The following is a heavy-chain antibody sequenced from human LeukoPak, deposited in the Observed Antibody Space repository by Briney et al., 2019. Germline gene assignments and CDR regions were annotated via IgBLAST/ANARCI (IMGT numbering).Heavy chain of an antibody. J-gene: IGHJ6*02. V-gene: IGHV3-74*01. CDR2: IKSDGRTT. CDR1: WFPFSIQW. CDR3: ARDYYYGMDV. Sequence: GGSLRLSYAPSWFPFSIQWMHWVRHAPGKGLEWVSRIKSDGRTTSYADSVTGRFTISRDNARNTLYLQMNSLRADDTAVYYCARDYYYGMDVWGQGTTVTVSS.